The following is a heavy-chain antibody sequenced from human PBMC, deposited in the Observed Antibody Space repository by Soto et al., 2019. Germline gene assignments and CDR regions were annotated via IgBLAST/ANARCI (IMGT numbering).Heavy chain of an antibody. Sequence: SETLSLTCTVSGGSISSGGYYWSWIRQHPGKGLEWIGYIYYSGSTYYNPSLKSRVTISVDTSKNQFSLKLSSVTAADTAVYYCARGVVRTNGRWFDYWGQGTLVTVSS. CDR3: ARGVVRTNGRWFDY. V-gene: IGHV4-61*08. D-gene: IGHD2-8*01. J-gene: IGHJ4*02. CDR1: GGSISSGGYY. CDR2: IYYSGST.